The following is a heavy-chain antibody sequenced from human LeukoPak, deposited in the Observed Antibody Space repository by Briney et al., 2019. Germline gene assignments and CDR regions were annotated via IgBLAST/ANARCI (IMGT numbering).Heavy chain of an antibody. J-gene: IGHJ6*02. CDR3: ARDSGRGDYDILTGYAHYYGMDV. V-gene: IGHV3-74*01. CDR1: GFTFSSYW. D-gene: IGHD3-9*01. CDR2: INSDGSST. Sequence: GGSLRLSCAASGFTFSSYWMHWVRQAPGKGLVWVSRINSDGSSTSYADSVKGRFTISRDNAKNTLYLQMNSLRAEDTAVYYCARDSGRGDYDILTGYAHYYGMDVWGQGTTVTVSS.